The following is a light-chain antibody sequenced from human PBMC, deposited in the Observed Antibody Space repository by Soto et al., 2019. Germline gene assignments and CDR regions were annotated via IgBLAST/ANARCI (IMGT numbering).Light chain of an antibody. J-gene: IGKJ5*01. CDR3: QQYNNWPPMYT. CDR1: QTISDY. Sequence: EMQMTQSPSSLSASVGGRVNITCRTSQTISDYLNWYQHKPGKAPKLVIYAASTLQSGVPSRFSGSGSGTDFTLTISSLQPEDFAVYYCQQYNNWPPMYTFGQVTRLEI. V-gene: IGKV1-39*01. CDR2: AAS.